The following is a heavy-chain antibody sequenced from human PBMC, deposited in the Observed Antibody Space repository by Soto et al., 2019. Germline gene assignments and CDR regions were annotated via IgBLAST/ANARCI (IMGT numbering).Heavy chain of an antibody. J-gene: IGHJ4*02. CDR2: IWYDGSNK. D-gene: IGHD2-15*01. Sequence: QVQLVESGGGVVQPGMSLRLSCAASGFIFNEYGMHWVRQAPGKGLEWVAVIWYDGSNKYYADSVKGRFTISRDNSKTTMSLQMNNLRAEDTAVYYCARWGCSGTNCNLNQRSYDLWGQGTLVTVSS. V-gene: IGHV3-33*03. CDR3: ARWGCSGTNCNLNQRSYDL. CDR1: GFIFNEYG.